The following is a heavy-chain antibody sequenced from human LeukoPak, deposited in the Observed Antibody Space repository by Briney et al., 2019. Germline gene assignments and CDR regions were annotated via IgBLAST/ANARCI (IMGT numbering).Heavy chain of an antibody. CDR1: GGTFSSYA. Sequence: SVKVSCKASGGTFSSYAISWVRQAPGQGLEWMGGIIPIFGTADYAQKFQGRVTITADESTSTAYMELSSLRSEDTAVYYCARSPDSSGYYPALYYFDYWGQGTLVTVSS. D-gene: IGHD3-22*01. V-gene: IGHV1-69*13. J-gene: IGHJ4*02. CDR3: ARSPDSSGYYPALYYFDY. CDR2: IIPIFGTA.